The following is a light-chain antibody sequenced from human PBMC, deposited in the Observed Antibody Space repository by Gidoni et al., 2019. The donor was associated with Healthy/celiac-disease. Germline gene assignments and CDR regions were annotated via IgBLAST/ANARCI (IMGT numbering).Light chain of an antibody. V-gene: IGLV1-47*01. Sequence: QYVLTQPPTASGTPGQRATISCSGSRSNIGSNSVYWYQQHPGTAPKLLIYRNDPRPSGVPARFSGSTSGTSASLALCGLRSEDEADYYCAAWDDSLSAHWVFGGGTKLTVL. CDR1: RSNIGSNS. CDR3: AAWDDSLSAHWV. J-gene: IGLJ3*02. CDR2: RND.